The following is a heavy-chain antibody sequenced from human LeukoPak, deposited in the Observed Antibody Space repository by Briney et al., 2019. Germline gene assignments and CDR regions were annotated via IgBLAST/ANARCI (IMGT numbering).Heavy chain of an antibody. D-gene: IGHD1-1*01. V-gene: IGHV1-69*05. Sequence: SVKVSCKASGGTFSSYAISWVRQAPGQGLEWMGGIIPIFGTANYAQKFQGRITITRDTSASTAYMELSSLTSEDMAVYYCTRGVWTGTTRSYYFDYWGQGTLVTVSS. CDR2: IIPIFGTA. J-gene: IGHJ4*02. CDR3: TRGVWTGTTRSYYFDY. CDR1: GGTFSSYA.